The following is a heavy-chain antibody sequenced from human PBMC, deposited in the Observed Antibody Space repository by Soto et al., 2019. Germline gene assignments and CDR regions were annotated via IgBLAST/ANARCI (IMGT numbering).Heavy chain of an antibody. CDR2: IIPTFGTA. Sequence: QVQLVQSGAEVKKPGSSVKVSCKASGGTFSSYAISWVRQAPGQGLEWMGGIIPTFGTANYAQKFQGRVTITADESTSTAYMELSSLRSEDTAVYYCARAGHIVVVTAIPPWFDPWGQGTLVTVSS. V-gene: IGHV1-69*01. CDR1: GGTFSSYA. CDR3: ARAGHIVVVTAIPPWFDP. D-gene: IGHD2-21*02. J-gene: IGHJ5*02.